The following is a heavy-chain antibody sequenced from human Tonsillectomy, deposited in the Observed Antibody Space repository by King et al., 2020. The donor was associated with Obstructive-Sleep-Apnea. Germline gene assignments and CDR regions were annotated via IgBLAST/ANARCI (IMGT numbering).Heavy chain of an antibody. CDR2: IYYSGST. D-gene: IGHD3-10*01. Sequence: VQLQESGPGLVKPSETLSLTCTVSGGSITSYYWSWIRQRPGKGLEWIGYIYYSGSTNYNPSLRSRVTISVDMSKNQFSLKLSSVTAADTAVYYCARSISIYGSGTVGFDPWGQGTLVTVSS. J-gene: IGHJ5*02. CDR1: GGSITSYY. V-gene: IGHV4-59*01. CDR3: ARSISIYGSGTVGFDP.